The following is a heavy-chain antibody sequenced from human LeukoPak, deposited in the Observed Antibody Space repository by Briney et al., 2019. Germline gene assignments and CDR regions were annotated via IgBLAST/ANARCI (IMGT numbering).Heavy chain of an antibody. Sequence: GGSLRLSCAASGFTFSSYSMNWVRQAPGKGLEWVSSISSSSSYIYYADSVKGRFTVSRDNAKNSLYLQMNSLRAEDTAVYYCAREGGSQTQVVAANYYYGMDVWGQGTTVTVSS. CDR3: AREGGSQTQVVAANYYYGMDV. J-gene: IGHJ6*02. D-gene: IGHD2-15*01. CDR1: GFTFSSYS. CDR2: ISSSSSYI. V-gene: IGHV3-21*01.